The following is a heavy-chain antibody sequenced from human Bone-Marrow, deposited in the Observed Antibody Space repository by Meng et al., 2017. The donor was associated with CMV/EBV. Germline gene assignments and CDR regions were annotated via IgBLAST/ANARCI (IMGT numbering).Heavy chain of an antibody. CDR3: AHITTVTSDFDY. D-gene: IGHD4-17*01. V-gene: IGHV2-5*01. CDR1: VFSLSTRGVG. CDR2: ISWNDDT. Sequence: FSVFSLSTRGVGVGWLRQPPGKALELLALISWNDDTRYSPSLKSRLTITKDTSKNQVVLTMTNMDPVDTATYYCAHITTVTSDFDYWGQGTLVTVSS. J-gene: IGHJ4*02.